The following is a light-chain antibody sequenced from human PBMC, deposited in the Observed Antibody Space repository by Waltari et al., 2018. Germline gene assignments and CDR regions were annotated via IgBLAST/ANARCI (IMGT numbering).Light chain of an antibody. Sequence: DIQMTQSPSSLSASVVDRVTITCRASQSISNYLNWYQQKPGKAPKLLIFAASSLQSGVPSRFSGSGSGTDFTLTISSLQPEHFATYYCQQSYTTPYTFGQGTKLEI. CDR1: QSISNY. CDR3: QQSYTTPYT. J-gene: IGKJ2*01. V-gene: IGKV1-39*01. CDR2: AAS.